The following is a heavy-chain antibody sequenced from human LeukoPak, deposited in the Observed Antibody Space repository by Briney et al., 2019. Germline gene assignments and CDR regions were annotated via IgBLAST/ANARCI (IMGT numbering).Heavy chain of an antibody. CDR3: ARLHYDILTGYYPPPLKYYYYYGMDV. Sequence: GASVKVSCKASGYTSTSYAMNWVRQAPGQGLEWMGWINTNTGNPTYAQGFTGRFVFSLDTSVSTAYLQISSLKAEDTAVYYCARLHYDILTGYYPPPLKYYYYYGMDVWGQGTTVTVSS. CDR1: GYTSTSYA. CDR2: INTNTGNP. D-gene: IGHD3-9*01. V-gene: IGHV7-4-1*02. J-gene: IGHJ6*02.